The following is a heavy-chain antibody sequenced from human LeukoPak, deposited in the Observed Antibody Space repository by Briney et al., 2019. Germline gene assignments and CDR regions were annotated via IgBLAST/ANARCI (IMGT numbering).Heavy chain of an antibody. CDR2: INPNVGGT. J-gene: IGHJ4*02. CDR3: ARDPVRFGDPRGSDFDS. V-gene: IGHV1-2*02. D-gene: IGHD3-10*01. Sequence: ASVKVSCKASGYTFTGSYIHWVRQAPGQGLEWMGWINPNVGGTNYAQKFQGRVTMTREMTISTVYMELSRLRSDGTAVYYCARDPVRFGDPRGSDFDSWGQGTLITVSS. CDR1: GYTFTGSY.